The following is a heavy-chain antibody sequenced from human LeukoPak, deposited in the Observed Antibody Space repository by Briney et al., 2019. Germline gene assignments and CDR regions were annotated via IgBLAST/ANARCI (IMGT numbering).Heavy chain of an antibody. V-gene: IGHV4-59*01. D-gene: IGHD6-13*01. CDR3: ARDSPFGSSWYYYMDV. CDR1: GGSISSYY. J-gene: IGHJ6*03. CDR2: IYYSGST. Sequence: SETLSLTCTVSGGSISSYYWSWIRQPPGKGLEWIGYIYYSGSTNYNPSLKSRVTISVDTSKNQFSLKLSSVTAADTAVYYCARDSPFGSSWYYYMDVWGKGTTVTVSS.